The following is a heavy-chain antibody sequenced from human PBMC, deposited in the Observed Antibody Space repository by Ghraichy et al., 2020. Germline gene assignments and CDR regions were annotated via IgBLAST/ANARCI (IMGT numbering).Heavy chain of an antibody. Sequence: GGSLRLSCEASGFTFSSYGMYWVRQAPGKGLQWVTFIRYDGNIKYYEDSVKGRFTVSRDNSKNTIYLHMNSLRVEDSAIYFCAKSLLGYIDVWGKGTTVTVSS. CDR3: AKSLLGYIDV. V-gene: IGHV3-30*02. D-gene: IGHD1-26*01. CDR1: GFTFSSYG. J-gene: IGHJ6*03. CDR2: IRYDGNIK.